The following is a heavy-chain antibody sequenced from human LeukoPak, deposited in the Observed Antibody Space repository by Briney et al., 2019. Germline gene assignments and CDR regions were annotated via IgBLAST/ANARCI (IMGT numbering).Heavy chain of an antibody. Sequence: GESLRLSCAGSGFTFSDYTMNWVRQAPGKGLEWVSGMSGSGGSTYYADSVKGRFTISRDNSKNTLYLQMNSLRAKDTAVYYCARAMMVVANLWGVFDYWGQGTQVTVSS. V-gene: IGHV3-23*01. CDR1: GFTFSDYT. CDR3: ARAMMVVANLWGVFDY. CDR2: MSGSGGST. D-gene: IGHD3-22*01. J-gene: IGHJ4*02.